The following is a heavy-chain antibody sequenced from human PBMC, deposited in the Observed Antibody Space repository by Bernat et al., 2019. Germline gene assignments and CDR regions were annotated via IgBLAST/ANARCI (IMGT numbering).Heavy chain of an antibody. V-gene: IGHV4-39*01. CDR3: ATAWRATYYYGSSGYYGWDAFDT. CDR2: VYSSGST. Sequence: QLQLQESGPGLVKPSETLSLTCTVSAGSISSNNYFWGWIREPPGKGLEWIGSVYSSGSTYYNPSYKGRVTISVDTSKNQFSLKLTSVTAAVTAVYYCATAWRATYYYGSSGYYGWDAFDTWGQGTMVTVSS. CDR1: AGSISSNNYF. D-gene: IGHD3-22*01. J-gene: IGHJ3*02.